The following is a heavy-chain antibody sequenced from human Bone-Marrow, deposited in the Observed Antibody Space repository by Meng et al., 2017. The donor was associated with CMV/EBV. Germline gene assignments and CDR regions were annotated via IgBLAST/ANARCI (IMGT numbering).Heavy chain of an antibody. J-gene: IGHJ4*02. CDR3: AHRHTLSAPFAY. V-gene: IGHV2-5*01. CDR2: IYWNDDK. D-gene: IGHD2-2*02. Sequence: CTFSGFSLSPSAVGVGRSRRPPGKALECLAIIYWNDDKRYSPSLKSRLTITKDTSKNQVVLTMTNMDPVDTATYYCAHRHTLSAPFAYWGQGTLVTVSS. CDR1: GFSLSPSAVG.